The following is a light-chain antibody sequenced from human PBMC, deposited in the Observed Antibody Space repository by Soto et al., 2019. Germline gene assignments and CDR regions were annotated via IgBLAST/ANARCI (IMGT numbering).Light chain of an antibody. CDR2: ATS. V-gene: IGKV3-20*01. J-gene: IGKJ2*01. CDR1: QSVDSTY. Sequence: ETVFTESPGTLSLSPGERASLSCRASQSVDSTYLAWYQQKPDQSPRLLIYATSTRAAGIPDRFSGSGSGTDFTLTISRLEPDDVAVYYCQQYDTSPPMYTFGQGPRWIS. CDR3: QQYDTSPPMYT.